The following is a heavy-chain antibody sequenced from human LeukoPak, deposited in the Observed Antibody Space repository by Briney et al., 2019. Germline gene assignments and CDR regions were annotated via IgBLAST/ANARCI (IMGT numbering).Heavy chain of an antibody. Sequence: GASVKVSGKASGYTFISYGISWGRQAAGQGLEGRGGRSAYSGNTDYTQKLQGRVTMTTDTSTSTANMELRSRRSDATAVYYCARQGCSTTSCYSLYYMDVWDKGTTVTASS. CDR1: GYTFISYG. CDR3: ARQGCSTTSCYSLYYMDV. J-gene: IGHJ6*03. D-gene: IGHD2-2*01. V-gene: IGHV1-18*01. CDR2: RSAYSGNT.